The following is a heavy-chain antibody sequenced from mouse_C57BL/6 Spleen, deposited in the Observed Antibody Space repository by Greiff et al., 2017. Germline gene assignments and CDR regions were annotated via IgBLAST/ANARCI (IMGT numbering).Heavy chain of an antibody. D-gene: IGHD2-10*02. CDR1: GYTFTSYW. J-gene: IGHJ2*01. V-gene: IGHV1-64*01. CDR3: ARLDSIYFDY. CDR2: LHPNSGSH. Sequence: QVQLQQPGAELVKPGASVMLSCKASGYTFTSYWMHWVKQSPAQGLERIGMLHPNSGSHIYNETFMSKPTLIVDHSSSTAYMQLSSLTSDDSAVYYCARLDSIYFDYWGQGTTLTVSS.